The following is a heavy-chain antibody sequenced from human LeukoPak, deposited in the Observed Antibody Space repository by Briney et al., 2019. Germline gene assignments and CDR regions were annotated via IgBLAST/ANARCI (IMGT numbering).Heavy chain of an antibody. Sequence: SETLSLTCTVSGGSISSYYWSWIRQPPGKGLEWIGYIYYSGSTNYNPFLKSRVTISVDTSKNQFSLKLSSVTAADTAVYYCARDSPVPLYGMDVWGQGTTVTVSS. CDR3: ARDSPVPLYGMDV. CDR2: IYYSGST. J-gene: IGHJ6*02. CDR1: GGSISSYY. D-gene: IGHD6-6*01. V-gene: IGHV4-59*01.